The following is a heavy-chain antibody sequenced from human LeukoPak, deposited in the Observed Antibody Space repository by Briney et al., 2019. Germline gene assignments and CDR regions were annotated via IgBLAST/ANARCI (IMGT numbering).Heavy chain of an antibody. CDR1: GFTFSSYA. D-gene: IGHD3-10*01. CDR3: AKVLLWFGELPGADY. V-gene: IGHV3-23*01. J-gene: IGHJ4*02. Sequence: GGSLRLSCAASGFTFSSYAMSWVRQAPGKGLESDSAISGSGGSTYYADSVKGRFTISRDNSKNTLYLQMNSLRAEDTAVYYCAKVLLWFGELPGADYWGQGTLVTVSS. CDR2: ISGSGGST.